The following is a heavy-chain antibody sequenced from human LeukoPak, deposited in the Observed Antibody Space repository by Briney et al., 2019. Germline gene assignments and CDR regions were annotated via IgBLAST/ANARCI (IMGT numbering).Heavy chain of an antibody. J-gene: IGHJ4*02. CDR2: IYYSGST. CDR3: ARRTAMASIPYDY. V-gene: IGHV4-59*01. Sequence: PSETLSLTCTVSGGSISSYYWSWIRQPPGKGLEWIGYIYYSGSTNYNPSLTSRVTISLDMSKNQFSLILTSVTAADTAVYYCARRTAMASIPYDYWGQGTLVTVSS. CDR1: GGSISSYY. D-gene: IGHD5-18*01.